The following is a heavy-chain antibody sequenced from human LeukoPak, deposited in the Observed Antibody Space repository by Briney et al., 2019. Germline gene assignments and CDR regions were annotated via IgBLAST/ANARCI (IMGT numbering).Heavy chain of an antibody. Sequence: GGSLRLSCAASGFTFSSYEMNWVRQAPGKGLEWVSYISSSGSTIYYADSVKGRFTISRDNAKNSLYLQMNSLRAEDTAVYCCARDPYYGDYVVWGQGTLVTVSS. CDR2: ISSSGSTI. CDR1: GFTFSSYE. J-gene: IGHJ4*02. D-gene: IGHD4-17*01. CDR3: ARDPYYGDYVV. V-gene: IGHV3-48*03.